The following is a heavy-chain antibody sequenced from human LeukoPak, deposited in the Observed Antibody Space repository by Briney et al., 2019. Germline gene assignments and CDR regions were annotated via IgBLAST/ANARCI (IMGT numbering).Heavy chain of an antibody. V-gene: IGHV1-46*04. CDR3: ARDRRGFGSIDY. CDR1: EYTFINYY. J-gene: IGHJ4*02. D-gene: IGHD3-10*01. Sequence: ASVKFSCKASEYTFINYYLNWVRQAPGQGLEWMGIINPSGGSTSYAQKLQGRVTMTRDTSTRTVYVELTSLRSEDTAVYYCARDRRGFGSIDYWGQGTLVTVSS. CDR2: INPSGGST.